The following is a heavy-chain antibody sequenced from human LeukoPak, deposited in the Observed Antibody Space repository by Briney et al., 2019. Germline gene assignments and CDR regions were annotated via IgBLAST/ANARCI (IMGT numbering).Heavy chain of an antibody. Sequence: GGSLRLSCATSGFTFSNYWMTWVRQAPGKGLEWVANTQRDGNKNYYLDSVKGRFIISRDNAMNSLFLQMNNLRAEDTAVYYCARESPSMNDWGWDAEYFQHWGQGTMVIVSS. CDR3: ARESPSMNDWGWDAEYFQH. CDR1: GFTFSNYW. V-gene: IGHV3-7*01. J-gene: IGHJ1*01. CDR2: TQRDGNKN. D-gene: IGHD2/OR15-2a*01.